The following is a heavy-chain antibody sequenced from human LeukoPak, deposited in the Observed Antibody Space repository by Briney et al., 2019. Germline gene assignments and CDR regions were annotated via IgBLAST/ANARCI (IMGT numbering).Heavy chain of an antibody. J-gene: IGHJ4*02. V-gene: IGHV3-48*03. CDR3: ARAWSSRGYSGYDYYFDY. CDR2: ISGSGSTI. CDR1: GFTFSSYE. D-gene: IGHD5-12*01. Sequence: PGGSLRLSCAASGFTFSSYEMNWVRQAPGKGLEWVSYISGSGSTIYYADSVKGRFTISRDNAKNSLYLQMNSLRAEDTAVYYCARAWSSRGYSGYDYYFDYWGQGTLVTVSS.